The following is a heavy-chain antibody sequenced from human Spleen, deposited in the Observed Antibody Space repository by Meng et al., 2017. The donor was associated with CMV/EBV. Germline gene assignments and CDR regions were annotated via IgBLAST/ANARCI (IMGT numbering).Heavy chain of an antibody. V-gene: IGHV4-39*07. CDR3: ASFVPPD. Sequence: SETLSLTCTVSGGSISSGGYYWGWIRQPPGKGLEWIGSIYYNGSTFYKPSLKSRVTISVDTSQNQFSLKLTSVTAADTAVYYCASFVPPDWGQGTLVTVSS. CDR1: GGSISSGGYY. CDR2: IYYNGST. J-gene: IGHJ4*02. D-gene: IGHD6-6*01.